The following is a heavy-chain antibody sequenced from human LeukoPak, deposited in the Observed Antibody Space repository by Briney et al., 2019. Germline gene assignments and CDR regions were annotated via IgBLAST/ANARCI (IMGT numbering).Heavy chain of an antibody. CDR2: ISWDGDST. J-gene: IGHJ6*02. CDR3: AKDTYYYGSGSYRAGDYYYGMDV. D-gene: IGHD3-10*01. CDR1: GFTFDDYI. V-gene: IGHV3-43*01. Sequence: GGSLRLSCAASGFTFDDYIMHWVRQAPGKGLEWVSLISWDGDSTYYADSVKGRFTISRDNSKNSLYLEMNSLRTEDTALYYCAKDTYYYGSGSYRAGDYYYGMDVWGQGTTVTVSS.